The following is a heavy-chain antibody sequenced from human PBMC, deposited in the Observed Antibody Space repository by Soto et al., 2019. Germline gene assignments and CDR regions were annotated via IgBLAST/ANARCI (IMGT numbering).Heavy chain of an antibody. CDR3: ARVAEMGTVTKGYYYYMDV. V-gene: IGHV1-69*04. CDR1: GDTFSNHT. J-gene: IGHJ6*03. Sequence: QVQLVQSGAEVKKPGSSVKVSCKASGDTFSNHTISCVRQAPGQGLEWMGRIIPMLAVANYAQEFQGRGMNTVDESTSTAYMELRSLRSAVTAGYYCARVAEMGTVTKGYYYYMDVWGKGTRVTVS. D-gene: IGHD4-17*01. CDR2: IIPMLAVA.